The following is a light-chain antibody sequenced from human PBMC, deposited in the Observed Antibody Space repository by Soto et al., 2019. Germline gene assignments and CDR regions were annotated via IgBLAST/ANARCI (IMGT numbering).Light chain of an antibody. Sequence: DIVMTQSPDSLAVSLGERATINCKSSQSVLYSSNNKNYLVWYQQKPGQPPKLLIYWASTRESGVPDRFSGSGSGTDFTLTISSRQAEDVAVYYCQQYYSIPLTFGQGTKVEIK. V-gene: IGKV4-1*01. CDR3: QQYYSIPLT. J-gene: IGKJ1*01. CDR1: QSVLYSSNNKNY. CDR2: WAS.